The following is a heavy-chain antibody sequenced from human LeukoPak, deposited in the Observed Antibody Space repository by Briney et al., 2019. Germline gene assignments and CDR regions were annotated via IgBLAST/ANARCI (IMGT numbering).Heavy chain of an antibody. CDR2: ISGYNGHT. CDR3: ARGVPGAVAGTGH. CDR1: GYTFTSYG. J-gene: IGHJ4*01. V-gene: IGHV1-18*01. D-gene: IGHD6-19*01. Sequence: ASVKVSCKASGYTFTSYGISWVRQAPGQGLEWMGWISGYNGHTNYAQKLQGRVTMTTDTSTSTAYMELRSLRFDDTAVYYCARGVPGAVAGTGHWGQGTLVTVSS.